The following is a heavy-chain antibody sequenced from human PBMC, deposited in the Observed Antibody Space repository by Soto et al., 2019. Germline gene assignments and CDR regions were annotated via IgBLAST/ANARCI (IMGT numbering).Heavy chain of an antibody. CDR3: AHRVLRTVFGLVTTTAIYFDF. D-gene: IGHD3-3*01. V-gene: IGHV2-5*02. CDR1: GFSLTTRGVG. Sequence: QITLNESGPTQVNPRQTLTLTCTFSGFSLTTRGVGVGWIRQSPGKAPEWLALIYWDDDKRYSPSLKSRLTNTKDTTKNQVVLTMADLDPADTATYYCAHRVLRTVFGLVTTTAIYFDFWGQGTPVAVSS. J-gene: IGHJ4*02. CDR2: IYWDDDK.